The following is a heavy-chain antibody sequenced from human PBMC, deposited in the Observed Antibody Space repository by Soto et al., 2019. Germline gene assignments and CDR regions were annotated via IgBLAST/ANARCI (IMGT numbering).Heavy chain of an antibody. CDR1: GYSFTSYW. CDR3: ARPRGLPFGLSGTNSYGYGGEIWFDP. D-gene: IGHD5-18*01. V-gene: IGHV5-10-1*01. CDR2: IDPSDSYT. J-gene: IGHJ5*02. Sequence: GESLKISCKGSGYSFTSYWISWVRQMPGKGLEWMGRIDPSDSYTNYSPSFQGHVTISADKSISTAYPQWSSLKASDTAMYYCARPRGLPFGLSGTNSYGYGGEIWFDPWGQGTLVTVSS.